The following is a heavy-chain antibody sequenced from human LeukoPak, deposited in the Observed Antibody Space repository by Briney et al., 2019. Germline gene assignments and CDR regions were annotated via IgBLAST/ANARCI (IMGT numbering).Heavy chain of an antibody. CDR3: ARVKKLMPELEF. CDR1: GYTFTDYF. Sequence: ASVKVSCKSSGYTFTDYFIHWVRQAPGQGLEWMGWINPNSGATKYAQKFQGRAPMTRDTSINTAYMDLTNLRSDDTAIFYCARVKKLMPELEFWGQGTLVTVSS. J-gene: IGHJ4*02. D-gene: IGHD2-2*01. V-gene: IGHV1-2*02. CDR2: INPNSGAT.